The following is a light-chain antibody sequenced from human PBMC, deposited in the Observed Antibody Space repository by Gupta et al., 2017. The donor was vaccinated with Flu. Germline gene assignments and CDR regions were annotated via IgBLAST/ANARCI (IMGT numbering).Light chain of an antibody. CDR3: QSYDSSLSPYV. J-gene: IGLJ1*01. Sequence: VTISCTGSSSNIGAGYDVHWYQQLPGTAPKLLIYGNSNRPSGVPDRFSGSKSGTSASLAITGLQAEDEADYYCQSYDSSLSPYVFGTGTKVTVL. CDR2: GNS. CDR1: SSNIGAGYD. V-gene: IGLV1-40*01.